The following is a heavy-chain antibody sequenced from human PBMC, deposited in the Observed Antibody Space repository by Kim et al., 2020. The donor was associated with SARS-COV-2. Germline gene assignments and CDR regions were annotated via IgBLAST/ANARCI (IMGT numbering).Heavy chain of an antibody. V-gene: IGHV3-30*04. CDR3: SAGGSSGWYDYFDY. CDR2: ISYDGSNK. CDR1: GFTFSSYT. D-gene: IGHD6-19*01. Sequence: GGSLRLSCAASGFTFSSYTMHWVRQAPGKGLEWVAVISYDGSNKYYADSVKGRFTISRDNSKNTLYLQMNSLSAEDPAVYYCSAGGSSGWYDYFDYWG. J-gene: IGHJ4*01.